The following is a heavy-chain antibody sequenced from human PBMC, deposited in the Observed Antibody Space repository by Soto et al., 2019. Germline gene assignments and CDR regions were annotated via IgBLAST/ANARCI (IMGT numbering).Heavy chain of an antibody. CDR2: IYWDDDK. J-gene: IGHJ5*02. CDR3: AQSLDFWSGYYASSVRFDP. D-gene: IGHD3-3*01. V-gene: IGHV2-5*02. Sequence: ASGPTLVNPTQTLTLTCSFSGFSLSTTGVGVGWFRQPPGEALEWLAVIYWDDDKRYSPPLKNRLTITKDTSKNQVVLAMTNMDPVDTAAYYCAQSLDFWSGYYASSVRFDPWGQGTLVTVSS. CDR1: GFSLSTTGVG.